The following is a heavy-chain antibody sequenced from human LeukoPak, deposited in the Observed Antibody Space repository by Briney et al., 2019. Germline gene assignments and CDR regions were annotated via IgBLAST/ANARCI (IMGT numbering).Heavy chain of an antibody. D-gene: IGHD3-10*01. Sequence: PGGSLRLSCAASGFTFISYAMNWVRQAPGKGLEWVAFISYDGSNKYYADSVKGRFTISRDNSKNTLYLQMNSLRAEDTAVYYCASQGGLLWFGELSGGMDVWGQGTTVTVSS. V-gene: IGHV3-30-3*01. CDR3: ASQGGLLWFGELSGGMDV. CDR1: GFTFISYA. J-gene: IGHJ6*02. CDR2: ISYDGSNK.